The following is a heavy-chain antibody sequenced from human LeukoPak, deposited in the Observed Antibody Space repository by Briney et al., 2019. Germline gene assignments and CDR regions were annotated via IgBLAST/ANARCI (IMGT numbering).Heavy chain of an antibody. J-gene: IGHJ4*02. Sequence: SETLSLTCAVSGVSFDDYYWSWVRQTPGKGLEWIGEINHSGYTNDSPSLKSRDTLSIDTSRKQFSLNLRSVTVADAGIYYCTRMTTGHDYWGQGTLVTVSS. D-gene: IGHD4-17*01. CDR3: TRMTTGHDY. V-gene: IGHV4-34*01. CDR1: GVSFDDYY. CDR2: INHSGYT.